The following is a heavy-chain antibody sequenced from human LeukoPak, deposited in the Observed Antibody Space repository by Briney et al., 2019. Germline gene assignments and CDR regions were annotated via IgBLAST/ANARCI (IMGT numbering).Heavy chain of an antibody. V-gene: IGHV3-53*01. Sequence: PGGSLRLSCAASGFTVSSNYMSWVRQAPGKGLEWVSVIYSGGSTYYADSVKGRFTISRDNSKNTLYLQMNSLRAEDTAVYYRARDKSDDSSGLLYWGQGTLVTVSS. CDR3: ARDKSDDSSGLLY. D-gene: IGHD3-22*01. CDR2: IYSGGST. CDR1: GFTVSSNY. J-gene: IGHJ4*02.